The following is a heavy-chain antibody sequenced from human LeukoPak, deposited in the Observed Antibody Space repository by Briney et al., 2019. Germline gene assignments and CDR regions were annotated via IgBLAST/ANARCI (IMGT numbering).Heavy chain of an antibody. Sequence: GRSLRLSCAASGFTFSSFAMHWVRQAPGKGLEWVAVISLNGGDTNYAGSVKGRFTISRDNSKNTLYLQMNSLRAEDTAVYYCARVGSGYESDYWGQGTLVTVSS. D-gene: IGHD5-12*01. CDR2: ISLNGGDT. J-gene: IGHJ4*02. CDR3: ARVGSGYESDY. CDR1: GFTFSSFA. V-gene: IGHV3-30*04.